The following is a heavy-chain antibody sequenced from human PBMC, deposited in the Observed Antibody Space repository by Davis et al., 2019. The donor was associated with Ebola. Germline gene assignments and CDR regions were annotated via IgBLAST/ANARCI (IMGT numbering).Heavy chain of an antibody. CDR1: GFTFSTYN. J-gene: IGHJ6*02. Sequence: GESLKISCAASGFTFSTYNMNWVRQAPGKGLEWVSSISSGNRYIYYADSVKGRFTISRDNAKNSLYLPINSLGVDDTAVYYCAKEASGSYYNEGYYYYGMDVWGQGTTVTV. V-gene: IGHV3-21*01. CDR2: ISSGNRYI. D-gene: IGHD3-10*01. CDR3: AKEASGSYYNEGYYYYGMDV.